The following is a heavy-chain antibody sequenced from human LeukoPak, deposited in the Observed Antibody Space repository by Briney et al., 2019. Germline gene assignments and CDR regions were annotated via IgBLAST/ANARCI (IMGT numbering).Heavy chain of an antibody. CDR3: ATGRDSYYYDSSGSHDV. V-gene: IGHV3-48*03. CDR2: ISSSGSSI. D-gene: IGHD3-22*01. J-gene: IGHJ3*01. CDR1: GLTFRSYE. Sequence: GGSLRLSCAASGLTFRSYEMNWVRQAPGKGLEWVSYISSSGSSIYYAESVKGRFTISRDNAKNSLYLQMNSLRPEATAVYYWATGRDSYYYDSSGSHDVWGQGTMVTVSS.